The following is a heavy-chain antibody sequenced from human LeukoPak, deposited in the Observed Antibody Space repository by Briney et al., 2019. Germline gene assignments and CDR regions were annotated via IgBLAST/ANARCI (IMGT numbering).Heavy chain of an antibody. CDR1: GFTFSSYA. J-gene: IGHJ5*02. CDR3: ASFPLLGWATVTTSWFDP. D-gene: IGHD4-17*01. CDR2: ISGSGGST. Sequence: GGSPRLSCAASGFTFSSYAMSWVRQAPGKGLEWVSAISGSGGSTYYADSVKGRFTISRDNSKNTLYLQMNSLRAEDTAVYYCASFPLLGWATVTTSWFDPWGQGTLVTVSS. V-gene: IGHV3-23*01.